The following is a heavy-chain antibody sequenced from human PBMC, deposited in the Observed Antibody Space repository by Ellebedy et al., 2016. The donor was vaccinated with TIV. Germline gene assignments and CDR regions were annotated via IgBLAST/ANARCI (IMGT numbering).Heavy chain of an antibody. D-gene: IGHD4-17*01. CDR2: VDYSGRA. J-gene: IGHJ2*01. V-gene: IGHV4-39*07. CDR1: GVSISSSSDY. Sequence: MPGGSLRLSCSVSGVSISSSSDYWGWIRQPPGKGLEWIGSVDYSGRAYNNPSLKSRVTSSVDTSKNQFFLKLTSVTAADTAVYFCARDSDGDYTSFDLWGRGALVIVSS. CDR3: ARDSDGDYTSFDL.